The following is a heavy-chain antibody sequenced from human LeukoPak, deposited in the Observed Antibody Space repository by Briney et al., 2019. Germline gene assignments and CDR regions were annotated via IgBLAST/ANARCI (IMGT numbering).Heavy chain of an antibody. J-gene: IGHJ4*02. Sequence: GRSLRLSCAASGFTFSSYGMHWVRQAPGKGLEWVALIWYDGSRKYYRDSVKDRFTISRDNSNNMLYLQMNSLRAEDTAVYYCAKARDGYNYGHDWGQGTLVTVSS. D-gene: IGHD5-24*01. V-gene: IGHV3-33*06. CDR3: AKARDGYNYGHD. CDR1: GFTFSSYG. CDR2: IWYDGSRK.